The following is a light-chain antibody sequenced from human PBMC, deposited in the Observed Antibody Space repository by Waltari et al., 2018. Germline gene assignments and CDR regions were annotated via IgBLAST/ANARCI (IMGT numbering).Light chain of an antibody. Sequence: TQSPSSLSASVGDRVTITCQAIQDISHYLNWYQQRPGKAPKVLIYDATLLKIGVPSRFSGSGSGTDFTFAITSLQPEDAATYYCQHFDNLLFTFGQGTKLEI. CDR1: QDISHY. V-gene: IGKV1-33*01. CDR3: QHFDNLLFT. J-gene: IGKJ2*01. CDR2: DAT.